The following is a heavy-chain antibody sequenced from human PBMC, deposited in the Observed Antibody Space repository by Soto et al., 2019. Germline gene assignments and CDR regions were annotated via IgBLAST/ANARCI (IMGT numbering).Heavy chain of an antibody. CDR2: IYYSGST. CDR3: ARAYYDILTGYHLLDY. V-gene: IGHV4-31*03. J-gene: IGHJ4*02. D-gene: IGHD3-9*01. Sequence: QVQLQESGPGLVKPSQTLSLTCTVSGGSISSGGYYWSWIRQHPGKGLEWIGYIYYSGSTYYNPYLKRRVTISVDTYKNQFSLKLSSVTAADTAVYYCARAYYDILTGYHLLDYWGQGTLVTVSS. CDR1: GGSISSGGYY.